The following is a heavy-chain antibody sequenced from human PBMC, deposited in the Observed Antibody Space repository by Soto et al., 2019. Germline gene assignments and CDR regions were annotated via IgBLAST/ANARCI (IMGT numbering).Heavy chain of an antibody. CDR3: ASKFGELLADAFDI. D-gene: IGHD3-10*01. CDR1: GASISSRNW. J-gene: IGHJ3*02. CDR2: IYHSGST. V-gene: IGHV4-4*02. Sequence: QVQLQESGPGLVKPSGTLSLTCAVSGASISSRNWWSWVRQSPGKGLGWIGEIYHSGSTNYNPSLKSRVTISVDKSKNQFSLNLSSVTAADTAVYYCASKFGELLADAFDIWGQGTMVTVSS.